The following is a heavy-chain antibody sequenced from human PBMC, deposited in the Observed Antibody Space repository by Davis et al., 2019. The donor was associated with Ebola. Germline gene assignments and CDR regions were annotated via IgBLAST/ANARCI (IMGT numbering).Heavy chain of an antibody. CDR3: ARGRACSGGSCHSDY. CDR2: INHSGST. V-gene: IGHV4-34*01. CDR1: GFTFSGSA. Sequence: ESLKISCAASGFTFSGSAMHWIRQPPGKGLEWIGEINHSGSTNYNPSLKSRVTISVDTSKNQFSLKLSSVTAADTAVYYCARGRACSGGSCHSDYWGQGTLVTVSS. J-gene: IGHJ4*02. D-gene: IGHD2-15*01.